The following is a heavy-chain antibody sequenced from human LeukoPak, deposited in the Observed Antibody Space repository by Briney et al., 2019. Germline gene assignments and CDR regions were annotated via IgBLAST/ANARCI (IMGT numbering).Heavy chain of an antibody. D-gene: IGHD3-9*01. J-gene: IGHJ4*02. CDR1: GFTFSSYE. V-gene: IGHV3-48*03. CDR3: AKDLDSRPYYFDY. Sequence: PGGSLRLSCAASGFTFSSYEMNWVRQAPGKGLEWVSYISSSGSTYYSDSVKGRFTISRDNSKNTLYLQMDSLRAEDTAVYYCAKDLDSRPYYFDYWGQGTLVTVSS. CDR2: ISSSGST.